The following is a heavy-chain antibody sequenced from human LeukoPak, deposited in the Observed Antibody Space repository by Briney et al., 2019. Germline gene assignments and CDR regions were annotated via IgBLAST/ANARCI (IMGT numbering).Heavy chain of an antibody. Sequence: SQTLSLTCTVSGGSLSSGSYYWSWIRQPAGKGLEWIGRIYTSGSTNYNPSLKIRVTISVDTSKNQFSLKLSSVTAADTAVYYCAQTYYDFWSGPNRMDVWGKGTTVTVSS. CDR3: AQTYYDFWSGPNRMDV. J-gene: IGHJ6*04. CDR2: IYTSGST. CDR1: GGSLSSGSYY. D-gene: IGHD3-3*01. V-gene: IGHV4-61*02.